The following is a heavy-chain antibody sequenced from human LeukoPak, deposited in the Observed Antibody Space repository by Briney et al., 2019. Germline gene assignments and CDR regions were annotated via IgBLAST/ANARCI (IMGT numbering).Heavy chain of an antibody. J-gene: IGHJ4*02. CDR3: ARGPYFDY. V-gene: IGHV3-30-3*01. CDR2: IPYDGSNK. CDR1: GFTFSSYA. Sequence: QSGGSLRLSCAASGFTFSSYAMHWVRQAPGKGLEWVAVIPYDGSNKYYADSVKGRFTISRDDSKNTLYLQMNSLRAEDTAVYYCARGPYFDYWGQGTLVTVSS.